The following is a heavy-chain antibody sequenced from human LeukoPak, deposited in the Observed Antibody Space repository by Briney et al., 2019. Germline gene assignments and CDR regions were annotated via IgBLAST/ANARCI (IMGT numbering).Heavy chain of an antibody. D-gene: IGHD3-9*01. CDR2: ASHAGIT. J-gene: IGHJ4*02. CDR1: GESFVGRH. V-gene: IGHV4-34*01. CDR3: ARLSKGRYFDYILDF. Sequence: KTSETLSLTCAVFGESFVGRHWSWIRQTPGKGLEWLGEASHAGITNYNPSLKSRVSISVDTSKDQFSLTLTSVTAADTAVYYCARLSKGRYFDYILDFWGEGTLLTVSS.